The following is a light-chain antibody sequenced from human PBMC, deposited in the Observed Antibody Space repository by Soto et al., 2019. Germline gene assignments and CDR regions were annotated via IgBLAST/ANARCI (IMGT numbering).Light chain of an antibody. V-gene: IGLV2-8*01. CDR2: EVS. J-gene: IGLJ2*01. CDR1: RRDIGGYDH. CDR3: TSYAGSNSLL. Sequence: SVLTQPPSASGSPGQSVTVSCTGTRRDIGGYDHVSWYQQHPGKAPKLMIFEVSKRPSGVPDRFSASKSGNTASLTVSGLQAEDEADYYCTSYAGSNSLLFGGGTKLTVL.